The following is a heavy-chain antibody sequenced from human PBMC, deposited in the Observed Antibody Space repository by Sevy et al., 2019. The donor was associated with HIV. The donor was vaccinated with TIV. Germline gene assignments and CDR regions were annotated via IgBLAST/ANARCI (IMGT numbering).Heavy chain of an antibody. CDR1: GYTFTSYG. D-gene: IGHD3-10*01. Sequence: ASVKVSCKASGYTFTSYGISWVRQAPGQGLEWMGWISAYNGNTNYAQKLQGRVTMTTDTSTSTAYMEVRSLRSDDTAVYYCAREGMVQGLITFYYYYYGMDVRGQGTTVTVSS. CDR2: ISAYNGNT. V-gene: IGHV1-18*01. J-gene: IGHJ6*02. CDR3: AREGMVQGLITFYYYYYGMDV.